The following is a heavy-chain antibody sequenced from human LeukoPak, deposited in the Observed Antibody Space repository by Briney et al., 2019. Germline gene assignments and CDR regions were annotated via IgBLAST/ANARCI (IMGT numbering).Heavy chain of an antibody. CDR2: ISAYNGNT. V-gene: IGHV1-18*01. J-gene: IGHJ4*02. CDR3: ARHQDLRYSGSYRGFDY. CDR1: GYTFTSYG. Sequence: ASVKFSCKASGYTFTSYGISWVRQAPGQGLEWMGWISAYNGNTNYAQKLQGRVTMTTDTSTSTAYMELRSLRSDDTAVYYCARHQDLRYSGSYRGFDYWGQGTLVTVSS. D-gene: IGHD1-26*01.